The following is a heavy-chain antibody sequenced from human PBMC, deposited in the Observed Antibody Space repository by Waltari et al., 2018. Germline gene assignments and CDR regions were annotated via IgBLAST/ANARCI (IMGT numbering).Heavy chain of an antibody. Sequence: QVQLQESGPGLVKPSETLSLTCTVSGGSISSYYWSWIRQPPGKGLEWIGNIYYSGSTNYNPPPKRRVTISVDTSKNQFSLKLSSVTAADTAVYYGARVADDSSGYYLRHYYYYGMDVWGQGTTVTVSS. D-gene: IGHD3-22*01. V-gene: IGHV4-59*01. CDR1: GGSISSYY. CDR2: IYYSGST. CDR3: ARVADDSSGYYLRHYYYYGMDV. J-gene: IGHJ6*02.